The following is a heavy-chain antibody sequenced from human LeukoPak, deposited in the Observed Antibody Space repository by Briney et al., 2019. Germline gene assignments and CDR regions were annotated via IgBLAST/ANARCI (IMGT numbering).Heavy chain of an antibody. V-gene: IGHV1-18*01. CDR1: GFTFTIFA. CDR2: ISAYNGNT. Sequence: ASVKVSCKASGFTFTIFAFSWVRQAPGQGLEWMGWISAYNGNTNNAQKFQGRVTMTTDTSTSTAYMELRSLSSDDTAVYYCVRDLGSRPLIIFFDYWGQGTLVTVSS. D-gene: IGHD2/OR15-2a*01. J-gene: IGHJ4*02. CDR3: VRDLGSRPLIIFFDY.